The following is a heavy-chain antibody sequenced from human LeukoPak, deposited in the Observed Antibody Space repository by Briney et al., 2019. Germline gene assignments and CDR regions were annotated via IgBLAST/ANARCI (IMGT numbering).Heavy chain of an antibody. D-gene: IGHD1-26*01. Sequence: PGGSLRLSCAASGFTFSNTWMSWVRQAPGKGLEWVGRIRSKPDGGAADYAAPVKGRFSMSRDDSKNTLYLQMNSLKTEDTAVYYCTGDLGAYAQWGQGTLVTVSS. CDR3: TGDLGAYAQ. J-gene: IGHJ4*02. V-gene: IGHV3-15*01. CDR1: GFTFSNTW. CDR2: IRSKPDGGAA.